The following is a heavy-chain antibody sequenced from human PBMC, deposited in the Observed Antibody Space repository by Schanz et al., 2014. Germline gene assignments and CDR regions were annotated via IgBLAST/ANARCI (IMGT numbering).Heavy chain of an antibody. CDR1: GYTFSDYY. J-gene: IGHJ3*02. CDR2: INPSGGST. Sequence: QVQLVQSGAEVKKPGSSVKVSCKASGYTFSDYYIHWVRQAPGQGLEWMGMINPSGGSTTYAQKFQGRVTMTRDTSTSTVYMELSSLRYEDTALYYCARGTMPGTFDSWGQGTMVTVSS. V-gene: IGHV1-46*01. D-gene: IGHD2-2*01. CDR3: ARGTMPGTFDS.